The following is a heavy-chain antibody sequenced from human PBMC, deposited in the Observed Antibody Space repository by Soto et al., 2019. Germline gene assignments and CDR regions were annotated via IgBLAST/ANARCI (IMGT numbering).Heavy chain of an antibody. Sequence: GGSLRLSCAASGFTFSSYAMSWVRQAPGKGLECVSAISGSGGSTYYADSVKGRFTISRDNSKNTLYLQMNSLRAEDTAVYYCAKDRGYCSGGSCYVPWYWGQGTLVTVSS. V-gene: IGHV3-23*01. CDR3: AKDRGYCSGGSCYVPWY. J-gene: IGHJ4*02. CDR1: GFTFSSYA. CDR2: ISGSGGST. D-gene: IGHD2-15*01.